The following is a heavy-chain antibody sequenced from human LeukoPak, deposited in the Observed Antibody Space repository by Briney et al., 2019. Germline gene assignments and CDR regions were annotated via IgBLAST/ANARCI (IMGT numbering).Heavy chain of an antibody. J-gene: IGHJ4*02. Sequence: GGSLRLSCAASGFTFNAYWMSWVRQAPGKGLEWVASINQGGSERRYVDSVQGRFTISRDNTKNSLFLQMNSLRAEDTAVYYCARLKDDVTKLDYWGQGTLVTVSS. CDR3: ARLKDDVTKLDY. CDR2: INQGGSER. CDR1: GFTFNAYW. V-gene: IGHV3-7*01. D-gene: IGHD2-8*01.